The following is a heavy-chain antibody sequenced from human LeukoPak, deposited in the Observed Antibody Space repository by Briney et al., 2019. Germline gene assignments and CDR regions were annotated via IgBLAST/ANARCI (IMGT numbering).Heavy chain of an antibody. Sequence: ASVKVSCKVSGYILTELSMHWVRQAPGKGLEWMGGFDPEDGKTIYAQKFQGRVTMTTDTSTSTAYMELRSLRSDDTAVYYCARDATPYYYYYYMDVWGKGTTVTVSS. CDR1: GYILTELS. CDR3: ARDATPYYYYYYMDV. V-gene: IGHV1-24*01. J-gene: IGHJ6*03. CDR2: FDPEDGKT.